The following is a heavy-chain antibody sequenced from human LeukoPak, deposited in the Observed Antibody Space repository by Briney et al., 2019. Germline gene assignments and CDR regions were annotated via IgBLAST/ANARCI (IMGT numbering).Heavy chain of an antibody. V-gene: IGHV4-38-2*02. CDR3: ARENSGWYYFDY. CDR2: IYTSGST. Sequence: SKTLSLTCTVSGDSIRRGFYWGWIRQPPGKGLEWIGRIYTSGSTYYNPSLKSRVTMSVDTSKNQFSLKLNSVIAADTAVYYCARENSGWYYFDYWGQGTLVTVSS. J-gene: IGHJ4*02. CDR1: GDSIRRGFY. D-gene: IGHD6-19*01.